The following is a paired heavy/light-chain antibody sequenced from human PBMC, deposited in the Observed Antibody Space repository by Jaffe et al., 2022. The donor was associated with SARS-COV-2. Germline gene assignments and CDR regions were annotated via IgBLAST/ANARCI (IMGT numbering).Light chain of an antibody. CDR2: WAS. CDR1: QSVFHSPNNKNY. Sequence: DIVMTQSPDSLAVSLGERATINCKCSQSVFHSPNNKNYLAWYQQKPGQPPKLLIYWASTRESGVPDRFSGSGSGTDFTLTISGLQAEDVAVYYCQQYLSARTFGQGTKLEIK. J-gene: IGKJ2*01. CDR3: QQYLSART. V-gene: IGKV4-1*01.
Heavy chain of an antibody. CDR3: ARIKPEAVAGPYYYYMDV. CDR1: GGSFSDYY. V-gene: IGHV4-34*01. CDR2: INHSGGT. J-gene: IGHJ6*03. D-gene: IGHD6-19*01. Sequence: QVQLQQWGAGLLKPSETLSLTCAVYGGSFSDYYWSWVRQPPGKGLEWIGEINHSGGTSYNPSLKSRVSISVDTSKKQFSLKVSSVTAADTAVYFCARIKPEAVAGPYYYYMDVWGKGTTVTVSS.